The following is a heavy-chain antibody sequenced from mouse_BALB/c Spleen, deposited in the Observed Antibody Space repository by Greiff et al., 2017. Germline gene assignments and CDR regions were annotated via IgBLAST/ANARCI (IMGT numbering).Heavy chain of an antibody. D-gene: IGHD1-1*01. CDR1: GFTFSSYA. Sequence: EVKLVESGGGLVKPGGSLKLSCAASGFTFSSYAMSWVRQTPEKRLEWVASISSGGSTYYPDSVKGRFTISRDNARNILYLQMSSLRSEDTAMYYCARFSTKWYFDVWGAGTTVTVSS. CDR2: ISSGGST. J-gene: IGHJ1*01. V-gene: IGHV5-6-5*01. CDR3: ARFSTKWYFDV.